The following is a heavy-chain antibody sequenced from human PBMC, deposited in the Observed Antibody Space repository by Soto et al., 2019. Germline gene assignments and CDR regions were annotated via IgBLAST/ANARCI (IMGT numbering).Heavy chain of an antibody. J-gene: IGHJ3*02. D-gene: IGHD1-1*01. CDR2: INQSGST. V-gene: IGHV4-34*01. Sequence: QVQLQQWGAGLLKPSETLSLTCAVYGGSFGGYQWSWIRQPPGEGLEWMGEINQSGSTNYNPSLKSRVAISRYTSETQFSLRLNSLTAADTAVYYCVRAVPWRKSFDIWVLGTTVTVSS. CDR3: VRAVPWRKSFDI. CDR1: GGSFGGYQ.